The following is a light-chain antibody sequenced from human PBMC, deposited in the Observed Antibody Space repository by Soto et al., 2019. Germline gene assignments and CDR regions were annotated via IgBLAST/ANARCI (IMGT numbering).Light chain of an antibody. V-gene: IGKV3-11*01. Sequence: EIVLTQSPAALSLSPGERATLSCRASQNVNSFLAWYQQKPGLAPRLLIYDAFNRATGIPARFSGSGSGTDFTLTISSLEPEDFAVYYCQQCSAWPQTFGQGTKLEIK. J-gene: IGKJ2*01. CDR1: QNVNSF. CDR3: QQCSAWPQT. CDR2: DAF.